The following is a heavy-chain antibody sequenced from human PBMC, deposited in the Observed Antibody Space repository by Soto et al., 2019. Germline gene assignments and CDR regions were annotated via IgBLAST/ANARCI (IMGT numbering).Heavy chain of an antibody. CDR1: GYTFTGYY. Sequence: GASVKVSCKASGYTFTGYYMHWVRQAPGQGLEWMGWINPNSGGTNYAQKFQGWVTLTRDTSISTAYMELSRLRSDDTAVYYCATGKYYDDTSGSSAFDYWGPRTLLTVSS. J-gene: IGHJ4*02. V-gene: IGHV1-2*04. D-gene: IGHD3-22*01. CDR2: INPNSGGT. CDR3: ATGKYYDDTSGSSAFDY.